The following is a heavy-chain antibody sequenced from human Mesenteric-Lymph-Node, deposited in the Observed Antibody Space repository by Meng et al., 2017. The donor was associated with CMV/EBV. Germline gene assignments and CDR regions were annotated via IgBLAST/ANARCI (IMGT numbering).Heavy chain of an antibody. CDR2: INPSGGST. CDR1: GYTFTSYY. CDR3: AKDPPGEA. J-gene: IGHJ5*02. D-gene: IGHD2-21*01. V-gene: IGHV1-46*01. Sequence: ASVQVSCKASGYTFTSYYMHWVRQAPGQGLEWMGIINPSGGSTSYAQKFQGRATMTRNTSTSTVYMELSSLRSDDTAVYYCAKDPPGEAWGQGTLVTVSS.